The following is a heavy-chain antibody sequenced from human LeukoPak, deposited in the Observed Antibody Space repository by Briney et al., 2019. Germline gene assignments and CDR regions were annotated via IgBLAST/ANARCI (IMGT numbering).Heavy chain of an antibody. CDR2: IYSGGST. V-gene: IGHV3-53*01. CDR1: GFTFSSYA. D-gene: IGHD4-17*01. Sequence: PGGSLRLSCAASGFTFSSYAMSWVRQAPGKGLEWVSVIYSGGSTYYADSVKGRFTISRDNSKNTLYLQMNSLRAEDTAVYYCARAPDYGDYYYYGMDVWGQGTTVTVSS. CDR3: ARAPDYGDYYYYGMDV. J-gene: IGHJ6*02.